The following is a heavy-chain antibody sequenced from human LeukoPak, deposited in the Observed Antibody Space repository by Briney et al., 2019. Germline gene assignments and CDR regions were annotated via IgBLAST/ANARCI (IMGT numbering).Heavy chain of an antibody. D-gene: IGHD3-9*01. J-gene: IGHJ6*02. CDR2: IYYSGST. CDR1: GGSVSSGSYY. V-gene: IGHV4-61*01. Sequence: SETLSLTCTVSGGSVSSGSYYWSWIRQPPGKGLEWIGYIYYSGSTNYNPSLKSRVTISVDTSKNQFSLKLSSVTAADTAVYYCARVGYDILTGYYEYYYYYGMDVWGQGTTVTVSS. CDR3: ARVGYDILTGYYEYYYYYGMDV.